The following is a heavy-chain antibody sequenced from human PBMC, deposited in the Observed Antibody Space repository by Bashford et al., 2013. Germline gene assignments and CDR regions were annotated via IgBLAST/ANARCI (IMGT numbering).Heavy chain of an antibody. CDR1: GFTFSSYA. J-gene: IGHJ4*02. V-gene: IGHV3-23*01. D-gene: IGHD2-15*01. CDR2: ICGSGGST. Sequence: SGGSLRLSCAASGFTFSSYAMSWVRQAPGKGLEWVSVICGSGGSTHYADSVKGRFTISRDTSKNTLYLQMDSLRAEDTAVYYCAKARSGTCYDSIDYVGPGNLVTVSS. CDR3: AKARSGTCYDSIDY.